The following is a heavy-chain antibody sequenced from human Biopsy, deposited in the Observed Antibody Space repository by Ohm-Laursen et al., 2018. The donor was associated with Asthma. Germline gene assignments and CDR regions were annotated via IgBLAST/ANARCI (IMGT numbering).Heavy chain of an antibody. CDR2: ISASGNST. V-gene: IGHV3-23*01. Sequence: SLRLSCSATGFRFNSYAVSWVRQAPGKGPERVSTISASGNSTYYGDSVKGRFTISRDNSKDTLYLQVNSLRGDDTAVYYCARGKTWGRSYYFDYWGQGTLVTVSS. CDR3: ARGKTWGRSYYFDY. D-gene: IGHD6-6*01. CDR1: GFRFNSYA. J-gene: IGHJ4*02.